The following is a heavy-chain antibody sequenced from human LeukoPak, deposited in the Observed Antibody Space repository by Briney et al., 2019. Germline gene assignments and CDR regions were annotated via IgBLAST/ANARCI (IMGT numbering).Heavy chain of an antibody. V-gene: IGHV1-69*04. Sequence: SVKVSCKASGGTFSSYAISWVRQAPGQGLEWVGRIIPILGIANYAQKFQGRVTITADKSTSTAYMELSSLRSEDTAVYYCATSLIVGNWFDPWGQGTLVTVSS. CDR1: GGTFSSYA. CDR2: IIPILGIA. D-gene: IGHD2-15*01. J-gene: IGHJ5*02. CDR3: ATSLIVGNWFDP.